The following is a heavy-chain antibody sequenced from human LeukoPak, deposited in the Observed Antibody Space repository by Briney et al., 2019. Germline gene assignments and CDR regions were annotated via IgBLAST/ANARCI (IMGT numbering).Heavy chain of an antibody. V-gene: IGHV3-33*06. D-gene: IGHD4-11*01. CDR1: GFTFSHYG. Sequence: PGRSLRLSCAAAGFTFSHYGMHWVRQAPGKGQEWVAVIWSDGTNKYYAESVKGRFTISRDDSGNTVYLQMNSLRPEDTGVYYCAKDAQRGFDYSNSLEYWGQGTPVTVST. J-gene: IGHJ4*02. CDR2: IWSDGTNK. CDR3: AKDAQRGFDYSNSLEY.